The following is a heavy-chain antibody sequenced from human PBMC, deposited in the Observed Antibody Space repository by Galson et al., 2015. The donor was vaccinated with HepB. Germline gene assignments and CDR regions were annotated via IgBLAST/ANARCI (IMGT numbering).Heavy chain of an antibody. Sequence: SLRLSCAASGFTFSNYSMSWVRQAPGKGLGWISHISSRGSAMFYADSVKGRFTISRDNAKNSLFLQMGSLRTEDTAVYYCVRCPCTTYFGSGTFVDHWGQGTRCTVSS. CDR2: ISSRGSAM. CDR3: VRCPCTTYFGSGTFVDH. V-gene: IGHV3-48*01. CDR1: GFTFSNYS. J-gene: IGHJ4*02. D-gene: IGHD3-10*01.